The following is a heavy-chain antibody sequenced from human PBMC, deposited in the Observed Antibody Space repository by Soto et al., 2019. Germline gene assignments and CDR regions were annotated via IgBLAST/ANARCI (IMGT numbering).Heavy chain of an antibody. Sequence: PGESLKISCKGSGYSFTSYWIGWVRQMPGKGLEWMGIIYPGDSDTRYSPSFQGQVTISADKSISTAYLQWCSLKASDTAMYYCARRRLVYYDSSGYYGVFDYWGQGTLVTVSS. CDR2: IYPGDSDT. CDR3: ARRRLVYYDSSGYYGVFDY. D-gene: IGHD3-22*01. V-gene: IGHV5-51*01. CDR1: GYSFTSYW. J-gene: IGHJ4*02.